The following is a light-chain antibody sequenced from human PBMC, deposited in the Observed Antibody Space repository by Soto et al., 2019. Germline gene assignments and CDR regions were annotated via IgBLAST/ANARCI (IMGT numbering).Light chain of an antibody. CDR2: DVS. CDR1: GSDVGAYNY. V-gene: IGLV2-14*01. Sequence: SVLTQPASVSWSPGQSITLSCTGTGSDVGAYNYVSWYQQHPGKAPKLMIYDVSNRPSGVSNRFSGSKSGNTASLTISGLQGEDEADSYCSSYRKSETLVFGTGTKVTVL. CDR3: SSYRKSETLV. J-gene: IGLJ1*01.